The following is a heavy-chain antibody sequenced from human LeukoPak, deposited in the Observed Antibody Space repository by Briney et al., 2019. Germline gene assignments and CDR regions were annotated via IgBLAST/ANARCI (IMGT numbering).Heavy chain of an antibody. J-gene: IGHJ4*02. CDR1: GFTFSDYY. CDR3: ARELSSGWYTADY. Sequence: PGGSLRLSCAASGFTFSDYYMSWIRQAPGKGPEWVSYISSSGSTIYYADSVRGRFTISRDNAKNSLYLQMNSLRAEDTAVYYCARELSSGWYTADYWGQGTLVTVSS. V-gene: IGHV3-11*01. D-gene: IGHD6-19*01. CDR2: ISSSGSTI.